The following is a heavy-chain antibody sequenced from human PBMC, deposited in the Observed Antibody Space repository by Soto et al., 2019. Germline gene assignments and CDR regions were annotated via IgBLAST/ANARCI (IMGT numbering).Heavy chain of an antibody. D-gene: IGHD3-22*01. CDR3: ARVGYYDSSGYLYYFDY. V-gene: IGHV3-21*01. Sequence: GGSLRLSCAASGFTFSSYSMNWVRQAPGKGLEWVSSISSSSYIYYADSVKGRFTISRDNAKNSLYLQMNSLRAEDTAVYYCARVGYYDSSGYLYYFDYWGQGTLVTVSS. J-gene: IGHJ4*02. CDR2: ISSSSYI. CDR1: GFTFSSYS.